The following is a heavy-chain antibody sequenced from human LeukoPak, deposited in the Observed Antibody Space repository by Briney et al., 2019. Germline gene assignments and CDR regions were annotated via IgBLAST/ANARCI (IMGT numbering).Heavy chain of an antibody. CDR2: IWYDGSNK. D-gene: IGHD5-24*01. CDR1: GFTFSSYG. J-gene: IGHJ6*02. CDR3: ARDQIESNYYYYGMDV. V-gene: IGHV3-33*01. Sequence: GRSLRLSCAASGFTFSSYGMHWVRQAPGKGLEWVAVIWYDGSNKYYADSVKGRFTISRDNSKNTLYLQMNSLRAEDTAVYYCARDQIESNYYYYGMDVWGQGTTVTVSS.